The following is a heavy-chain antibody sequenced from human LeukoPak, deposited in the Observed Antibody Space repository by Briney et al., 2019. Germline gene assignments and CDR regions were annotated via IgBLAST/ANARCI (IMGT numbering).Heavy chain of an antibody. V-gene: IGHV4-31*03. J-gene: IGHJ4*02. Sequence: SGTLSLTCTVSGGSISSGGHYWGWIRQQPGKGLEWIGYIYYRGTTYYNPSLKSRVSISLDTSKNQVSLKLTSVTAADTAVYYCARGADYGGNSVPFDYWGQGTLVTVSS. CDR2: IYYRGTT. D-gene: IGHD4-23*01. CDR1: GGSISSGGHY. CDR3: ARGADYGGNSVPFDY.